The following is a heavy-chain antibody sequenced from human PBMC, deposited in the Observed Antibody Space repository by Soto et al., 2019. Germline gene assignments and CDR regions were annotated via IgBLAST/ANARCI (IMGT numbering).Heavy chain of an antibody. CDR3: ATRRGSRRPTDV. D-gene: IGHD6-13*01. Sequence: QLQLQESGPGLVKPSETLSLTCTVSGDSISGSSYYWGWIRQPPGKGLEWIGSIYYSGRTYYNPSLKRRGTLSVDTSKNQFPLKLSPVTAADTAVYYCATRRGSRRPTDVWGQGTTVTVSS. J-gene: IGHJ6*02. V-gene: IGHV4-39*01. CDR2: IYYSGRT. CDR1: GDSISGSSYY.